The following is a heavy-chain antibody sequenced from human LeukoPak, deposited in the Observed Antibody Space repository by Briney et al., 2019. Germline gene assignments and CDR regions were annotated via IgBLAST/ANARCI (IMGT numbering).Heavy chain of an antibody. V-gene: IGHV3-33*08. CDR1: GFTFSSAW. J-gene: IGHJ4*02. CDR3: ASNQFYGDYVVDY. CDR2: IWYDGSNK. D-gene: IGHD4-17*01. Sequence: GGSLRLSCAASGFTFSSAWMTWVRQAPGKGLEWVAVIWYDGSNKYYADSVKGRFTISRDNSKNTLYLQMNSRRAEDTAVYYCASNQFYGDYVVDYWGQGTLVTVSS.